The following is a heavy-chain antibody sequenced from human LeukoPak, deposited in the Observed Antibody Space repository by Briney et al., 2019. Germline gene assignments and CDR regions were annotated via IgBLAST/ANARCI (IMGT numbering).Heavy chain of an antibody. V-gene: IGHV3-73*01. D-gene: IGHD6-19*01. Sequence: GGSLRLSCAASGFTFSGSAMHWVRQASGKGLEWVGRIRSRANNYATAYAASVKGRFIISRDDSQNTAYLQMNSLKTEDTAAYYCTRQEQWLAPNSNWGQGTLVTVSS. CDR1: GFTFSGSA. CDR3: TRQEQWLAPNSN. J-gene: IGHJ4*02. CDR2: IRSRANNYAT.